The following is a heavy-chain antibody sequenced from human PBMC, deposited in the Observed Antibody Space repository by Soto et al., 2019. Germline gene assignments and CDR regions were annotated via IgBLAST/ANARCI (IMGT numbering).Heavy chain of an antibody. J-gene: IGHJ3*02. D-gene: IGHD3-22*01. CDR2: ILNDGSEQ. CDR1: GFICSNYG. Sequence: QMQLVESGGGVVQPGRSLRLSCAASGFICSNYGMHWVRQAPGKGLEWVSLILNDGSEQFYRDSVKGRFTISRDNSRNTLFLEMNSLRDDDTALYYCVRDDDYEPNALDMWGPGTMVIVSS. CDR3: VRDDDYEPNALDM. V-gene: IGHV3-33*01.